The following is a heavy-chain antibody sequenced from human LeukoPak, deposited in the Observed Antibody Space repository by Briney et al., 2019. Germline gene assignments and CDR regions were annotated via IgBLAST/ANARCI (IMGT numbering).Heavy chain of an antibody. Sequence: GGSLRLSCAASGFTFSNYWMHWVRQAPGKGLVWVSRINTDGSSTSYADSVKGRFSISRDNAENTVYLQMNSLRAEDTAVYYCASRGGGGSYADYWGQGTLVTVSS. V-gene: IGHV3-74*01. J-gene: IGHJ4*02. CDR1: GFTFSNYW. CDR2: INTDGSST. CDR3: ASRGGGGSYADY. D-gene: IGHD1-26*01.